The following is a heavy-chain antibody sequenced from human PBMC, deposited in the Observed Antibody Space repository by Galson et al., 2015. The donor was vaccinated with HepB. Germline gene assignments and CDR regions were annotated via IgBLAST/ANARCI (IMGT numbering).Heavy chain of an antibody. V-gene: IGHV3-30*18. CDR2: ISYDGSNK. Sequence: SLRLSCAASGFTFSSYGMHWVRQAPGKGLEWVAVISYDGSNKYYADSVKGRFTISRDNSKNTLYLQMNSLRAEDTAVYYCAKSPHKGTNYAFDIWGQGTMVTVSS. J-gene: IGHJ3*02. D-gene: IGHD1-1*01. CDR1: GFTFSSYG. CDR3: AKSPHKGTNYAFDI.